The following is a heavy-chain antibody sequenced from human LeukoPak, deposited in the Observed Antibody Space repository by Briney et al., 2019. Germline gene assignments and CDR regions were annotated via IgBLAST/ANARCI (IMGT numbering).Heavy chain of an antibody. V-gene: IGHV4-38-2*01. Sequence: SESLSLTCAVSGYSISSGYYWGWIRQPPGKGLEWIGRIYTSGSTNYNPSLKSRVTISLDTSKKQFSLKLTSVTAADSAVYYCARYLESYDFWGGYCYLDLWGRGNLVTVSS. J-gene: IGHJ2*01. D-gene: IGHD3-3*01. CDR3: ARYLESYDFWGGYCYLDL. CDR1: GYSISSGYY. CDR2: IYTSGST.